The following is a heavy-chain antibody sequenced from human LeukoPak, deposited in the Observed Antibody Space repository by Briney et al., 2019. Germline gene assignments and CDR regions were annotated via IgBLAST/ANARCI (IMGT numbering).Heavy chain of an antibody. D-gene: IGHD2-15*01. V-gene: IGHV3-23*01. CDR3: AKDLSSGGSPYSITRTSDY. J-gene: IGHJ4*02. CDR1: GFTFSSYA. CDR2: ISGSGGST. Sequence: GGSLRLSCAASGFTFSSYAMSWVRQAPGKGLEWVSGISGSGGSTYYADSVKGRFTISRDNSKNTLYLQMNSLRGEDTAVYYCAKDLSSGGSPYSITRTSDYWGQGTLVTVSS.